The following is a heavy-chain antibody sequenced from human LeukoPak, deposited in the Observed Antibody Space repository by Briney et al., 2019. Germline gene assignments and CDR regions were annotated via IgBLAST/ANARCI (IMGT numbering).Heavy chain of an antibody. CDR1: GGSISSYY. V-gene: IGHV4-59*01. Sequence: SETLSLTCTVSGGSISSYYWSWIRQPPGKGLEWIGYIYYSGSTNYNPSLKSRVTISVDTSKNQFSLKLSSVTAADTAVYYCARVTLRPLPTFDYWGQGTLVTVSS. CDR2: IYYSGST. J-gene: IGHJ4*02. CDR3: ARVTLRPLPTFDY. D-gene: IGHD1-14*01.